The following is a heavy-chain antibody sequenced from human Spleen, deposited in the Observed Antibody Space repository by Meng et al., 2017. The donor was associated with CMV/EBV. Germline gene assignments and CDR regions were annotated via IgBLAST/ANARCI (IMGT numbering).Heavy chain of an antibody. V-gene: IGHV3-7*01. CDR3: ARGPSFDYSSSWYPPVDY. D-gene: IGHD6-13*01. CDR1: GYSISGGYY. CDR2: IKQDGSEK. Sequence: GESLKISCTVSGYSISGGYYWGWIRQPPGKGLEWVANIKQDGSEKYYVDSVKGRFTISRDNAKNSLYLQMNSLRAEDTAVYYCARGPSFDYSSSWYPPVDYWGQGTLVTVSS. J-gene: IGHJ4*02.